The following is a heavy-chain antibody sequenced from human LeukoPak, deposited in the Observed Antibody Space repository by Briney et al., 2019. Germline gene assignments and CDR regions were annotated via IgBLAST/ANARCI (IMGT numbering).Heavy chain of an antibody. CDR1: GVSITDYH. CDR2: VQTNGVP. J-gene: IGHJ4*02. Sequence: SETLSLTCAVSGVSITDYHWGWIRQSATKGLEWLGQVQTNGVPVYNPSFKSRVAMSVDSSMSHFSLRLRSVNVADTALYYCAGRAENTGYSFDYWGQGALVTVSS. CDR3: AGRAENTGYSFDY. V-gene: IGHV4-4*07. D-gene: IGHD5-12*01.